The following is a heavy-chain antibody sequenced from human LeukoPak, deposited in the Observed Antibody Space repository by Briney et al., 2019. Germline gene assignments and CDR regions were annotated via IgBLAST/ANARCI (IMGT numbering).Heavy chain of an antibody. CDR3: ARWGYYYYMDV. D-gene: IGHD3-16*01. CDR2: MNPNSGNT. Sequence: ASVKVSCKASGYTFTSYGISWVRQATGQGLEWMGWMNPNSGNTGYAQKFQGRVTITRNTSISTAYMELSSLRSEDTAVYYCARWGYYYYMDVWGKGTTVTVSS. CDR1: GYTFTSYG. V-gene: IGHV1-8*03. J-gene: IGHJ6*03.